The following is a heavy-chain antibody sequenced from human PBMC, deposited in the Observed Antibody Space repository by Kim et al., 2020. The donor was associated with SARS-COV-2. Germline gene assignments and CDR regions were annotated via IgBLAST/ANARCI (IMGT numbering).Heavy chain of an antibody. Sequence: GGSLRLSCAASGCTFSGSAMHWVRQASGKGLEWVGRIRSKANSYATAYAASVKGRFTIARDDSKNTAYLQMNSLKTEDTAVYYCTRGYSSGWLDFDYWGQGTLVTVSS. CDR2: IRSKANSYAT. V-gene: IGHV3-73*01. J-gene: IGHJ4*02. CDR1: GCTFSGSA. CDR3: TRGYSSGWLDFDY. D-gene: IGHD6-19*01.